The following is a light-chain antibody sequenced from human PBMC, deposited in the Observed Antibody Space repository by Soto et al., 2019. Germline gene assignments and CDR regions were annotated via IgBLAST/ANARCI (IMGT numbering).Light chain of an antibody. CDR1: SSDVGGYNY. CDR2: DVS. CDR3: CSYAGSYNWV. Sequence: QSALTQPRSVSGSPGQSVTISCTGTSSDVGGYNYVSWCQQHPGKAPKLMIYDVSKRPSGVPDRFSGSKSGNTASLTISGLQAEDEADYYCCSYAGSYNWVFGGGTKVTVL. V-gene: IGLV2-11*01. J-gene: IGLJ3*02.